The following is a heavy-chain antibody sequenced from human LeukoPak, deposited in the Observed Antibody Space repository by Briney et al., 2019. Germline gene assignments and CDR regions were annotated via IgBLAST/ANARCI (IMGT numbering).Heavy chain of an antibody. D-gene: IGHD3-10*01. CDR3: ASLAWFGDSTGFDY. Sequence: PGGSLRLSCAASGFTFSSYWMSWVRQAPGKGLEWVANIRQDGNEIYYMDSVKGRFTISRDNAKSSLYLQMNILRAEDTAVYYCASLAWFGDSTGFDYWGQGALVTVSS. J-gene: IGHJ4*02. V-gene: IGHV3-7*03. CDR2: IRQDGNEI. CDR1: GFTFSSYW.